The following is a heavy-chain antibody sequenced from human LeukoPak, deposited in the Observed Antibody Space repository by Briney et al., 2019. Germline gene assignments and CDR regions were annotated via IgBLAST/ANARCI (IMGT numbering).Heavy chain of an antibody. CDR1: GGSISSSSYY. D-gene: IGHD3-10*01. Sequence: SETLSLTCTVSGGSISSSSYYWGWIRQPPGKGLEWIGSIYYSGSTYYNPSLKSRVTISVDTSKNQFSLKLSSVTAADTAVYYCARGVVSGWFGELYYFDYWGQGTLVTVSS. CDR2: IYYSGST. J-gene: IGHJ4*02. V-gene: IGHV4-39*07. CDR3: ARGVVSGWFGELYYFDY.